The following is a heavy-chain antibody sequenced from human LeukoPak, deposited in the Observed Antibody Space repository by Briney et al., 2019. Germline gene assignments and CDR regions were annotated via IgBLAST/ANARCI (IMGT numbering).Heavy chain of an antibody. CDR1: GFTFDDYA. V-gene: IGHV3-9*01. CDR3: ARVRSPRYFDY. J-gene: IGHJ4*02. CDR2: ISWNSGDI. Sequence: GGSLRLSCAASGFTFDDYAMHWVRQAPGKGLEWVSGISWNSGDIGYADSVKGRFTISRDNAKNSLYLQMNSLRAEDTAVYYCARVRSPRYFDYWGQGTLVTVSS.